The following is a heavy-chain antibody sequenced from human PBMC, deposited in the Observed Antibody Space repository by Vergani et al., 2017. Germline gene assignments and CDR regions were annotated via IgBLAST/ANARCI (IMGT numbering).Heavy chain of an antibody. CDR3: AGGRPPGYSFGY. V-gene: IGHV1-69*01. CDR2: IIPIFGTA. CDR1: GGSISSYA. D-gene: IGHD3-9*01. Sequence: QVQLVQSGAEVKKPGSSLKLSCKASGGSISSYAISWVRQAPGQGLEWMGGIIPIFGTANYAQKFQGRVTITADESTSTAYMVLSSLRSEDAAVYYCAGGRPPGYSFGYWGEGTLGTVSS. J-gene: IGHJ4*02.